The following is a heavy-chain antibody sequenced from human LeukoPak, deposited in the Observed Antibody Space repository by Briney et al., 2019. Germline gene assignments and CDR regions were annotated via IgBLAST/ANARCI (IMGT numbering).Heavy chain of an antibody. CDR3: AGGIAAAANDY. CDR1: GFTFSDYY. CDR2: ISSSSSYT. J-gene: IGHJ4*02. Sequence: GGSLRLSCAASGFTFSDYYMSWIRQAPGKGLEWVSYISSSSSYTNYADSVKGRFTVSRDNAKNSLYLQMNSLRAEDTAVYYCAGGIAAAANDYWGQGTLVTVSS. V-gene: IGHV3-11*05. D-gene: IGHD6-13*01.